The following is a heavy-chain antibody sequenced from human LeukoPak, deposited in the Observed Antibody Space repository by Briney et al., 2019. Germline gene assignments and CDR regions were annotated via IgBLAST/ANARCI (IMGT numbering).Heavy chain of an antibody. Sequence: SETLSLTCAVYGGSFSGYYWSWIRQPPGKGLEWIGEINHSGSTNYNPSLKSRATISVDTSKNQFSLKLSSVTAADTAVYYCARGGGCSSTSCYPSWGQGTLVTVSS. CDR3: ARGGGCSSTSCYPS. CDR2: INHSGST. D-gene: IGHD2-2*01. J-gene: IGHJ4*02. CDR1: GGSFSGYY. V-gene: IGHV4-34*01.